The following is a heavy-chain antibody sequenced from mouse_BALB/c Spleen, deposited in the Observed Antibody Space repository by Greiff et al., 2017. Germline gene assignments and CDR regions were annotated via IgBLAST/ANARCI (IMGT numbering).Heavy chain of an antibody. CDR3: ASGDDYGTY. Sequence: QVQLQQPGAELVKPGAPVKMSCKASGYTFTSYWMNWVKQRPGRGLEWIGRIDPSDSETHYNQKFKDKATLTVDKSSSTAYIQLSSLTSEDSAVYYCASGDDYGTYWGQGTLVTVSA. V-gene: IGHV1-69*02. CDR1: GYTFTSYW. J-gene: IGHJ3*01. CDR2: IDPSDSET. D-gene: IGHD2-4*01.